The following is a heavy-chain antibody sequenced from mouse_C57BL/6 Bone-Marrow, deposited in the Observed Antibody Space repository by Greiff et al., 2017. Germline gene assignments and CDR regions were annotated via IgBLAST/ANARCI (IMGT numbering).Heavy chain of an antibody. CDR3: ASDGGSSSYVSWLAY. CDR1: GFTFSSYA. D-gene: IGHD3-2*02. V-gene: IGHV5-4*01. CDR2: ISGGGSYT. J-gene: IGHJ3*01. Sequence: EVQGVESGGGLVKPGGSLKLSCAASGFTFSSYAMSWVRQTPEKRLEWVATISGGGSYTYYPDNVKGRFTITRDNAKNNLYLQMSHLKSEDTAMYYCASDGGSSSYVSWLAYWGQGTLVTVSA.